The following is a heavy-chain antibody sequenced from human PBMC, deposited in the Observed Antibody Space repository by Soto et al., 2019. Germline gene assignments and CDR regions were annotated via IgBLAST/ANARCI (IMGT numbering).Heavy chain of an antibody. V-gene: IGHV4-34*01. CDR1: GGSFSGYY. CDR3: ARQDYDFWSGYLPLYDY. CDR2: INHSGST. J-gene: IGHJ4*02. D-gene: IGHD3-3*01. Sequence: PSETLSLTCAVYGGSFSGYYWSWIRQPPGKGLEWIGEINHSGSTNYNPSLKSRVTISVDTSKNQFSLKLSSVTAADTAVYYCARQDYDFWSGYLPLYDYWGQGTLVTVS.